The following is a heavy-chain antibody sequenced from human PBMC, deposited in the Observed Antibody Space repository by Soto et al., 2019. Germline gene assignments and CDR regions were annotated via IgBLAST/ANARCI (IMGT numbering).Heavy chain of an antibody. CDR1: GYDFTSHW. V-gene: IGHV5-51*01. CDR2: VHAGDSDS. J-gene: IGHJ6*02. Sequence: GESLKISFRASGYDFTSHWHGWARQMPGKGLEWMGIVHAGDSDSKYSPPFQGQVTISADKAINTAYLQWSSLKASDTATYYCARRSCSGDECLQYWYYCFGVGGQGTTVTVSS. D-gene: IGHD2-21*01. CDR3: ARRSCSGDECLQYWYYCFGV.